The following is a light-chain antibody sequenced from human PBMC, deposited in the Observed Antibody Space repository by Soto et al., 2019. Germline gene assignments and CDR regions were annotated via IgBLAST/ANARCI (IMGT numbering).Light chain of an antibody. J-gene: IGKJ2*01. V-gene: IGKV3-15*01. CDR2: GTS. CDR1: QSVSRN. CDR3: QQYNTWPPMYT. Sequence: EIVMTQSPATLSVSPGERANLSCRASQSVSRNLAWYQQKPGQAPRLLIYGTSTRATGIPARFSGSGSGTEFTLTISSLQSEDFAVYYCQQYNTWPPMYTFGQGTNLEIK.